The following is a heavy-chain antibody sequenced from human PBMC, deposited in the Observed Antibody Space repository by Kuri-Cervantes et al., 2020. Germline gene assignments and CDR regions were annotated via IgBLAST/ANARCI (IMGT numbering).Heavy chain of an antibody. CDR2: ISAYNGNT. V-gene: IGHV1-18*01. J-gene: IGHJ3*02. CDR1: GGTFSSYA. Sequence: ASVKVSCKASGGTFSSYAISWVRQAPGQGLEWMGWISAYNGNTNYAQKLQGRVTMTTDTSTSTAYMELRSLRSDDTAVYYCAVVGGSVAGTYGAFDIWGQGTMVTVSS. D-gene: IGHD6-19*01. CDR3: AVVGGSVAGTYGAFDI.